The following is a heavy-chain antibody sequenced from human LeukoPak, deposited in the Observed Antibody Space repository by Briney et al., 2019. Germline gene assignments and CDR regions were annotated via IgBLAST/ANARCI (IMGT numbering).Heavy chain of an antibody. CDR2: IYPGESIYASENT. Sequence: SSETLSLTCSVSGVSISAYYWSWIRQPAGKGLEWIGRIYPGESIYASENTNYNPSLKSRVSMSGDTSKNQVSLKLRSVTAADTAVYYCARDPTTVTTIFDSWGQGTLVTVSS. D-gene: IGHD4-17*01. V-gene: IGHV4-4*07. CDR3: ARDPTTVTTIFDS. CDR1: GVSISAYY. J-gene: IGHJ4*02.